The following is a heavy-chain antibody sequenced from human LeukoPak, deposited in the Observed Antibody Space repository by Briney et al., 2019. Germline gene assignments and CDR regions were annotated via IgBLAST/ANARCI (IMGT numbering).Heavy chain of an antibody. CDR2: IYTSGST. CDR3: ASTGGGFGELWGHFDY. CDR1: GSSISSGSYY. Sequence: ASETLSLTCTVSGSSISSGSYYWSWIRQPAGKGLEWIGRIYTSGSTNYNPSLKSRVTISVDTSKNQFSLKLSSVTAADTAVYYCASTGGGFGELWGHFDYWGQGTLVTVSS. D-gene: IGHD3-10*01. V-gene: IGHV4-61*02. J-gene: IGHJ4*02.